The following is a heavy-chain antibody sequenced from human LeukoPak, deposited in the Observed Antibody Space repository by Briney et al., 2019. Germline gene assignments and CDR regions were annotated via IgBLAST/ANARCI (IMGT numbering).Heavy chain of an antibody. CDR1: GFTFSSYW. CDR2: IKQDGSEK. J-gene: IGHJ4*02. V-gene: IGHV3-7*03. Sequence: GGSLRLSCAASGFTFSSYWMSWVRQAPGKGLEWVANIKQDGSEKYYVDSVKGRFTISRDNAKNSLYLQMNSLTAEDTAFYFCARGGDYGVKIDFWGQGTLVTVSS. D-gene: IGHD3-16*01. CDR3: ARGGDYGVKIDF.